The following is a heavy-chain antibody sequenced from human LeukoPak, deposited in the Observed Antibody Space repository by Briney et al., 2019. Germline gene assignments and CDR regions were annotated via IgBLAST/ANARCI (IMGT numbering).Heavy chain of an antibody. CDR1: GFTFSSYS. CDR3: AKDGLVDLRFLEWLSEYYFDY. CDR2: ISSSSSYI. J-gene: IGHJ4*02. D-gene: IGHD3-3*01. Sequence: GGSLRLSCAASGFTFSSYSMNWVRQAPGKGLEWVSSISSSSSYIYYADSVKGRFTISRDNSKNTLYLQMNSLRAEDTAVYYCAKDGLVDLRFLEWLSEYYFDYWGQGTLVTVSS. V-gene: IGHV3-21*04.